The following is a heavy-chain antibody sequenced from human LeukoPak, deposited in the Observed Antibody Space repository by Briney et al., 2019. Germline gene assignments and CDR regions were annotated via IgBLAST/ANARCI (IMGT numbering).Heavy chain of an antibody. D-gene: IGHD5-24*01. CDR3: AKEKDGYNYEYYFDY. CDR1: GFTFSSYG. CDR2: IGTNK. V-gene: IGHV3-30*18. J-gene: IGHJ4*02. Sequence: GGSLRLSCAASGFTFSSYGMHWVRQAPGKGLEWVTVIGTNKYYADSVKGRFTISRDNSKNTLYLQMNSLRAEDTAVYYCAKEKDGYNYEYYFDYWGQGTLVTVSS.